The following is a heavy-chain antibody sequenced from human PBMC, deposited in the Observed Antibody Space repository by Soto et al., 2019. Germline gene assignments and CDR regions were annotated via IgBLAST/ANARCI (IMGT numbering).Heavy chain of an antibody. V-gene: IGHV3-53*02. CDR3: ARETVPPSYHYYDC. CDR1: GFTVSSNY. Sequence: EVQLVETGGGLIQPGGSLRLSCAASGFTVSSNYMSWVRQAPGRGLEWVSTIFSGGTTHYADSVKGRFTISRDSSKNTLYLQMNSLRADDTAIYYCARETVPPSYHYYDCWGQGTLVTVSS. CDR2: IFSGGTT. D-gene: IGHD2-2*01. J-gene: IGHJ4*02.